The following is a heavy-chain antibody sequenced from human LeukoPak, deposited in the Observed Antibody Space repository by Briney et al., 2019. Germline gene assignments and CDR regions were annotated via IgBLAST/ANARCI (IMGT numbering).Heavy chain of an antibody. CDR2: ISAYNGNT. V-gene: IGHV1-18*01. D-gene: IGHD3-22*01. J-gene: IGHJ4*02. CDR3: ARDRRYYYDSSGYYAFDY. Sequence: ASVKVSCKASGYTFTSYGISWVRQAPGQGLEWMGWISAYNGNTNYAQKLQGRVTMTTDTSTSTAYMELRSLRSDDTAVYYCARDRRYYYDSSGYYAFDYWGLGTLVTVSS. CDR1: GYTFTSYG.